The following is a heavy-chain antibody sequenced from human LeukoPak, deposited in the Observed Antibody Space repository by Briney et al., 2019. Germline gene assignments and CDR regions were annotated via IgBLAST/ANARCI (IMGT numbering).Heavy chain of an antibody. V-gene: IGHV3-7*01. J-gene: IGHJ4*02. CDR3: VSCGTTTCIIRFDH. Sequence: PGGSLRLSCAASGFTFSRYWMNWVRQAPGKGLEGVAGIKEDGREKSYVDSVKGRFTISRDNAKNSLYLQMNSLIAEDTAVYYCVSCGTTTCIIRFDHWGQGTLVTVSS. CDR2: IKEDGREK. D-gene: IGHD2-2*01. CDR1: GFTFSRYW.